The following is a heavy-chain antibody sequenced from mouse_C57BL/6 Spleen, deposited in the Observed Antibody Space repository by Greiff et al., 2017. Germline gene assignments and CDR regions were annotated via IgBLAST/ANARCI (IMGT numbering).Heavy chain of an antibody. CDR1: GYSITSGYD. CDR3: AREGDYVVFDY. D-gene: IGHD2-4*01. CDR2: ISYSGST. V-gene: IGHV3-1*01. J-gene: IGHJ2*01. Sequence: VQLKQSGPGMVKPSQSLSLSCTVSGYSITSGYDWYLIRHPPGNKLGWMGYISYSGSTNYKPSLKSRISITHDTSKNHFYLKLNSVTTEDTAAYYCAREGDYVVFDYWGQGTTLTVSS.